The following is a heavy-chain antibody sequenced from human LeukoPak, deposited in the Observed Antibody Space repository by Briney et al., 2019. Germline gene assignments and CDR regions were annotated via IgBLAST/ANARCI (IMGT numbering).Heavy chain of an antibody. CDR2: INHSGST. CDR1: GGSFSGYY. J-gene: IGHJ4*02. CDR3: AREGFAEFFLEI. Sequence: SETLSLTCAVYGGSFSGYYWSWIRQPPGKGLEWIGEINHSGSTNYNPSLKSRVTISVDTSKNQFSLKLSSVTAADTAVYYCAREGFAEFFLEIWGQGTRVTVSS. D-gene: IGHD3-10*01. V-gene: IGHV4-34*01.